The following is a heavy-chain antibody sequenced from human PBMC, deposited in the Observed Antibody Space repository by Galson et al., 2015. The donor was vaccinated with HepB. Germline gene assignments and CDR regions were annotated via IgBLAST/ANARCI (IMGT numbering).Heavy chain of an antibody. J-gene: IGHJ3*02. CDR3: TRDLSGSDDAFDI. CDR2: IGASAFTI. V-gene: IGHV3-11*01. Sequence: SLRLSCAASGFTLSNYYMTWIRQAPGGGLEWVSYIGASAFTIYYADSVRGRFTISRDNAEYTLYLQMNSLRAEDTALYYCTRDLSGSDDAFDIWGQGTMVTVSS. CDR1: GFTLSNYY. D-gene: IGHD5-12*01.